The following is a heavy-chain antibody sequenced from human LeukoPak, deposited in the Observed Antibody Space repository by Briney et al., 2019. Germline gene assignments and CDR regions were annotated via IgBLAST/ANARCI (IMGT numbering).Heavy chain of an antibody. CDR3: ARDIVVDTAGVWYYYYYMDV. CDR2: IYTSGST. J-gene: IGHJ6*03. Sequence: TLSLTCTVSGGSISSGSYYWSWIRQPAGKGLEWIGRIYTSGSTNYNPSLKSRVTISVDTSKNQFSLKLSSVTAADTAVYYCARDIVVDTAGVWYYYYYMDVWGKGTTVTVSS. CDR1: GGSISSGSYY. V-gene: IGHV4-61*02. D-gene: IGHD2-2*01.